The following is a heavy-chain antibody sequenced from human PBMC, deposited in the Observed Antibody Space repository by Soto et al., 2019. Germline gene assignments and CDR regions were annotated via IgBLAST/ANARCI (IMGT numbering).Heavy chain of an antibody. J-gene: IGHJ6*02. CDR2: IIPIFGTA. CDR1: GGTFSSYA. Sequence: ASVKVSCKASGGTFSSYAISWVRQAPGQGLEWMGGIIPIFGTANYAQKFQGRVTITADKSTSTAYMELSSLRSEDTAVYYCARDADTAMGVYYYYGMDVWGQGTTVTAP. D-gene: IGHD5-18*01. V-gene: IGHV1-69*06. CDR3: ARDADTAMGVYYYYGMDV.